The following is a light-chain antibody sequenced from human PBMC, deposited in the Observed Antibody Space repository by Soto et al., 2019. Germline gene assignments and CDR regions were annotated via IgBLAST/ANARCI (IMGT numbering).Light chain of an antibody. Sequence: QSALTQPRSVSGSPGQSVTISCTGTTSDVGGYSYVSWYQQHPGKAPKVMIYDVSKRPSGVPDRFSGSKSGNTASLTISGLQAEDEADYYCSSYTTSSTIVFGGGTQLTVL. V-gene: IGLV2-11*01. CDR3: SSYTTSSTIV. CDR2: DVS. CDR1: TSDVGGYSY. J-gene: IGLJ7*01.